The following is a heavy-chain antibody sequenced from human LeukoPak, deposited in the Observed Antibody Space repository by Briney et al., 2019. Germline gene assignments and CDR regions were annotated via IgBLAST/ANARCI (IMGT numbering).Heavy chain of an antibody. Sequence: AGGSLRLSCAASGFTFSSYSMNWVRQAPGKGLEWVSYISSSSSTIYYADSVKGRFTISRDNDKNSLYLQMNSLRAEDTAVYYCARPIRFLEWLFPVDVWGKGTTVTVSS. V-gene: IGHV3-48*01. J-gene: IGHJ6*04. CDR1: GFTFSSYS. D-gene: IGHD3-3*01. CDR3: ARPIRFLEWLFPVDV. CDR2: ISSSSSTI.